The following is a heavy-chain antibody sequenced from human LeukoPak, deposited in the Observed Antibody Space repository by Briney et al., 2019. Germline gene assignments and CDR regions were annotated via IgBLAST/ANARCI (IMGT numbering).Heavy chain of an antibody. CDR2: IDTSGDI. CDR3: ARAASGDSVYYGSGRRYPYYNIDV. V-gene: IGHV4-4*07. CDR1: GGSMSDYS. Sequence: SETLSLTCSVSGGSMSDYSLTWIRQPAGKGLQWIGHIDTSGDINYNPSLKSRVSMSQDRSKNHFSLEVISVTDVDTAVYYCARAASGDSVYYGSGRRYPYYNIDVWGKGTTVTISS. D-gene: IGHD3-10*01. J-gene: IGHJ6*03.